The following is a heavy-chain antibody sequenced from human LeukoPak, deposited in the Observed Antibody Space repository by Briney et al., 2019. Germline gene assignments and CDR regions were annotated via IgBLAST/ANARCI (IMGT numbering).Heavy chain of an antibody. J-gene: IGHJ4*02. V-gene: IGHV3-48*03. CDR1: GFTFSSYE. CDR3: ARDGQRWPIYY. D-gene: IGHD6-19*01. CDR2: ISSKGSNT. Sequence: TGGSLRLSCAASGFTFSSYEMIWVRQAPGKGLEWISYISSKGSNTYYAGALKGRFTISRNNAKNSLYLQMNSLRAEDTAVYYCARDGQRWPIYYWGQGTLVTVSS.